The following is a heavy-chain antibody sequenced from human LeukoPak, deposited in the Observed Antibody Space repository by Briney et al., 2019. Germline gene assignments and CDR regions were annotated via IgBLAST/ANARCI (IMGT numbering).Heavy chain of an antibody. V-gene: IGHV3-21*01. CDR3: ARDFTNHLYHYYYGMDV. J-gene: IGHJ6*02. CDR1: GFTFSAYS. D-gene: IGHD1-14*01. CDR2: ISSSSSYI. Sequence: PGGSLRLSCAASGFTFSAYSMNWVRQAPGKGLEWVSSISSSSSYIYYTDSVKGRFTIPRDNAKNSMYLQMNSLRAEDTAVYYCARDFTNHLYHYYYGMDVWGQGTTVTVSS.